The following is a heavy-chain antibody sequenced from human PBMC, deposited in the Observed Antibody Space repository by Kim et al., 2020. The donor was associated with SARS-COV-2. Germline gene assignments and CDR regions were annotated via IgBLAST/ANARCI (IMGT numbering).Heavy chain of an antibody. D-gene: IGHD3-10*01. Sequence: GGSLRLSCAASGFTFDDYAMHWVRQAPGKGLEWVSGISWNSGSIGYADSVKGRFTISRDNAKNSLYLQMNSLRAEDTALYYCAKDGGFGDQSLYYYYYGMDVWGQGTTVTVSS. J-gene: IGHJ6*02. CDR2: ISWNSGSI. CDR3: AKDGGFGDQSLYYYYYGMDV. CDR1: GFTFDDYA. V-gene: IGHV3-9*01.